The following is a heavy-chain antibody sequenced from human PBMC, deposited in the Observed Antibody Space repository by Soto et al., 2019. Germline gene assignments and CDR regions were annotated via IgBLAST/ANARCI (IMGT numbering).Heavy chain of an antibody. Sequence: EVQLVESGGGVVQPGRLLRLSCTGSGFTFDDYAMYWVRQRPGAGLEWVAGISWSSGNIAHADSVKGRFTVSRDNDMSSLYLQMNSLRVEDTAMYYCARGGSGALTAAAGRTNWFDPWGQGTLVIVSS. V-gene: IGHV3-9*01. CDR3: ARGGSGALTAAAGRTNWFDP. J-gene: IGHJ5*02. CDR2: ISWSSGNI. CDR1: GFTFDDYA. D-gene: IGHD6-13*01.